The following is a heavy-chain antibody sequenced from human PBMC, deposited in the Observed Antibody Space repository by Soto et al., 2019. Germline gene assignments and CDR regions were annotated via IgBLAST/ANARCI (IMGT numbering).Heavy chain of an antibody. CDR1: GGSFSTYY. CDR3: ARYCSGGSCPRDAFDI. CDR2: IYYSGST. J-gene: IGHJ3*02. V-gene: IGHV4-59*08. D-gene: IGHD2-15*01. Sequence: QVQLQESGPGLVKPSETLSLTCTVSGGSFSTYYWSWIRQPPGKRLEWIGYIYYSGSTNYNPSLKSQVTMSVDTSKNQFSLKLSSVTAADTAVYYCARYCSGGSCPRDAFDIWGQGTMVTVSS.